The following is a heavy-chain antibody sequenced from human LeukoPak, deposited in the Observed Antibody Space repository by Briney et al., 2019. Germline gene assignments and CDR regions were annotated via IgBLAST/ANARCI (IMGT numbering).Heavy chain of an antibody. D-gene: IGHD6-13*01. CDR1: GYTFTGYC. CDR2: INPKSAGT. J-gene: IGHJ6*03. CDR3: ARDPSPRIAAADYYYYYMDV. Sequence: GASVKVSCKASGYTFTGYCMHWVRQAPGQGLEWMGWINPKSAGTNYAQKFQGRVTMTRDTSISTTYMELSRLRSDDTAVYYCARDPSPRIAAADYYYYYMDVWGKGTTVTVSS. V-gene: IGHV1-2*02.